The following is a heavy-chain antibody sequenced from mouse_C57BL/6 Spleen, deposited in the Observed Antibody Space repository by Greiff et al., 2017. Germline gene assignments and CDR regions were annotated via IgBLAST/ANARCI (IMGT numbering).Heavy chain of an antibody. V-gene: IGHV1-82*01. D-gene: IGHD2-3*01. Sequence: QVQLQQSGPELVKPGASVKISCKASGYAFSSSWMNWVKQRPGKGLEWIGRIYPGDGDTNYNGKFKGKATLTADKSSSTAYMQLSSLTSEDSAVYFCAREGVYDGYYWYFDVWGTGTTVTVSS. J-gene: IGHJ1*03. CDR1: GYAFSSSW. CDR2: IYPGDGDT. CDR3: AREGVYDGYYWYFDV.